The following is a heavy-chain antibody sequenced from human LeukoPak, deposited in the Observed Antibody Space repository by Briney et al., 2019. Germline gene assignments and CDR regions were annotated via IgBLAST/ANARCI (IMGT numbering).Heavy chain of an antibody. CDR2: ISGSGGST. CDR1: GFTFSSYA. J-gene: IGHJ1*01. Sequence: GGSLRLSCAASGFTFSSYAMSWVRQAPGKGLEWVSGISGSGGSTYYADSVKGRFTISRENSKNTLYLHMNSLRAEDTAVYYCAKDIIAVAGTAFQHWGQGTLVTVSS. D-gene: IGHD6-19*01. CDR3: AKDIIAVAGTAFQH. V-gene: IGHV3-23*01.